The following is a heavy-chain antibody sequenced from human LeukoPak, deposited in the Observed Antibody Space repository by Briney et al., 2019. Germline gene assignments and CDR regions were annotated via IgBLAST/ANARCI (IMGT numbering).Heavy chain of an antibody. V-gene: IGHV3-48*03. CDR1: GFTFSSYE. CDR2: ISSSGSTI. J-gene: IGHJ6*04. CDR3: AELGITMIGGV. D-gene: IGHD3-10*02. Sequence: PCGSLRLSCAASGFTFSSYEMNWVRQAPGKGLEWVSYISSSGSTIYYADSVKGRFTISRDNAKNSLYLQMNSLRAEDTAVYYCAELGITMIGGVWGKGTTVTISS.